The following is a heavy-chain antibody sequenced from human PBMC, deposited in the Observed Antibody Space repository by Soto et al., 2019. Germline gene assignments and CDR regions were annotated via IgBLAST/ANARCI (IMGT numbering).Heavy chain of an antibody. D-gene: IGHD2-2*01. V-gene: IGHV1-8*01. CDR2: MNPNSGNT. Sequence: GASVKVSCKASGYTFTSYDINWVRQATGQGLEWMGWMNPNSGNTGYAQKFQGRVTMTRNTSISTAYMELSSLRSEDTAVYYCAIGGLRDIVVVPAAVYYYYMDVWGKGTTVTVSS. CDR1: GYTFTSYD. CDR3: AIGGLRDIVVVPAAVYYYYMDV. J-gene: IGHJ6*03.